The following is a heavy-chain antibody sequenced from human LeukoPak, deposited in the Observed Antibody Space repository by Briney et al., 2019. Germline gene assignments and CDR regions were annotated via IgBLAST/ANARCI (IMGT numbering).Heavy chain of an antibody. D-gene: IGHD2-8*02. CDR1: GFTFSSYG. CDR3: AKDPGASVSGFYMDV. J-gene: IGHJ6*03. Sequence: GGSLRLSCAASGFTFSSYGMHWVRQATGKGLEWVSFIWSDGNNRFHADSVKGRFTISRDNSKNMLYLQMDTLRAEDTALYYCAKDPGASVSGFYMDVWSKGTTVIVSS. V-gene: IGHV3-30*02. CDR2: IWSDGNNR.